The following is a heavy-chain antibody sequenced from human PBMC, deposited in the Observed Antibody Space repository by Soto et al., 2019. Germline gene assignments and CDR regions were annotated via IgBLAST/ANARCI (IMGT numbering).Heavy chain of an antibody. CDR3: ARGAGPEAGFVVVPAAPARPCDY. D-gene: IGHD2-2*01. Sequence: QVQLVQSGAEVKKPGASVKVSCKASGYTFTGYYMHWVRQAPGQGLEWMGWINPNSGGTNYAQKFQGWVTMTRDTSISTAYMELSRLRSDDTAVYYCARGAGPEAGFVVVPAAPARPCDYWGQGTLVTVSS. CDR2: INPNSGGT. J-gene: IGHJ4*02. V-gene: IGHV1-2*04. CDR1: GYTFTGYY.